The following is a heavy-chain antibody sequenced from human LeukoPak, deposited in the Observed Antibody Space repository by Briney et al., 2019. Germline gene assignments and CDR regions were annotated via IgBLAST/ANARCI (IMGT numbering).Heavy chain of an antibody. Sequence: ASVKVSCKASGYTFTGYYMHWVRQAPGQGLEWMGWINPNSGGTNYAQKFQGWVTMTRDTSISTAYMELSRLRSDDTAVYYCVRGFDRGYSRTPFDPWGQGTLVTVSS. CDR1: GYTFTGYY. CDR2: INPNSGGT. CDR3: VRGFDRGYSRTPFDP. D-gene: IGHD5-18*01. J-gene: IGHJ5*02. V-gene: IGHV1-2*04.